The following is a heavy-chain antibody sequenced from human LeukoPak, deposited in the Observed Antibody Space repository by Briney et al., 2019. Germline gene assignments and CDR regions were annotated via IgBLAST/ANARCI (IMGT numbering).Heavy chain of an antibody. CDR1: GYTFTSYA. J-gene: IGHJ3*02. D-gene: IGHD3-22*01. Sequence: ASVKVSCKASGYTFTSYAMHWVRQAPGQRLEWMGWINAGNGNTKYSQKFQGRVTITRDTSASTAYMELSSLRSEDTAVYYCARGRYYYDSSGDYAFDIWGQGTMVTVSS. V-gene: IGHV1-3*01. CDR3: ARGRYYYDSSGDYAFDI. CDR2: INAGNGNT.